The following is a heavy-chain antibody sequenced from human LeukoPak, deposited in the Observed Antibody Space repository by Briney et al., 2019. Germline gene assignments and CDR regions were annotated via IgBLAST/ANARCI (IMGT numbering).Heavy chain of an antibody. J-gene: IGHJ6*02. Sequence: GGSLRLSCAASGFTVSSNYMCWVRQAPGKGLEWVSVIYSGVGTYYADSVKGRFTISRHNSKNTLYLQMNSLRAEDTAVYYCARDILTTPPRYGMDVWGQGTTVTVSS. CDR2: IYSGVGT. CDR1: GFTVSSNY. V-gene: IGHV3-53*04. CDR3: ARDILTTPPRYGMDV. D-gene: IGHD4-11*01.